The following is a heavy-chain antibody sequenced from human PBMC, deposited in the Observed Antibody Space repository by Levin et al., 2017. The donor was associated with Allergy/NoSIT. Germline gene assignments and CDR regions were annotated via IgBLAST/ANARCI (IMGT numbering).Heavy chain of an antibody. J-gene: IGHJ5*02. V-gene: IGHV3-21*04. Sequence: GESLKISCVASGFSLSGYSMNWVRQAPGKGLEWVSTISGSGTYINYVHSVKGRFAISRDDAKNSVYLQMNSLRDEDTAVYYCARDQGLAWGQGVLVTVSS. CDR1: GFSLSGYS. CDR2: ISGSGTYI. CDR3: ARDQGLA.